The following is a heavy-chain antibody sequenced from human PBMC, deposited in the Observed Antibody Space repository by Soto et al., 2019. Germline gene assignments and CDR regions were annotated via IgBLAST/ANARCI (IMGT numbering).Heavy chain of an antibody. CDR1: GYTLTELS. Sequence: GASVKVSCKVSGYTLTELSMHWVRQAPGKGLEWMGGIDPYNGETIYAQKFQGRVTMTTDTSTGTAYMELRSLRSDDTAVYYCARDSNTLQPHAFDIWGQGTMVTVSS. J-gene: IGHJ3*02. V-gene: IGHV1-24*01. D-gene: IGHD2-2*02. CDR3: ARDSNTLQPHAFDI. CDR2: IDPYNGET.